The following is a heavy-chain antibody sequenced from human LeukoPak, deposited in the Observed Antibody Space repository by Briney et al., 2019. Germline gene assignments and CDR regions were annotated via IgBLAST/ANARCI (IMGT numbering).Heavy chain of an antibody. CDR3: LRPFPGDCRCTSCHGFDL. V-gene: IGHV3-7*01. CDR2: IRLDGGDK. Sequence: GGSLRLSCAASGFTFSNYWMSWVRQAPGKGLEWVANIRLDGGDKYYVDSVKGRFIISRDNAENSLYLQMNSLRAEDTAVYFCLRPFPGDCRCTSCHGFDLWGQGTLVTVSS. CDR1: GFTFSNYW. J-gene: IGHJ4*02. D-gene: IGHD2-2*01.